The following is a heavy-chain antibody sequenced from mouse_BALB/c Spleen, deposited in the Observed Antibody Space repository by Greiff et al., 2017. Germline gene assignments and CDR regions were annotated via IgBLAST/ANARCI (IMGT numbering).Heavy chain of an antibody. CDR2: ISSGGST. CDR1: GFTFSSYG. CDR3: ARGRGITNY. J-gene: IGHJ2*01. D-gene: IGHD2-4*01. Sequence: EVKVVESGGDLVKPGGSLKLSCAASGFTFSSYGMSWVRQTPDKRLEWVATISSGGSTYYPDSVKGRFTISRDNARNILYLQMSSLRSEDTAMYYCARGRGITNYWGQGTTLTVSS. V-gene: IGHV5-6-5*01.